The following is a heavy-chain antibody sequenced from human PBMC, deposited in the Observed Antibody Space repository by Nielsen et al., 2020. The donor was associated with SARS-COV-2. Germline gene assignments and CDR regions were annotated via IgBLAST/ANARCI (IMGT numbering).Heavy chain of an antibody. CDR1: GGSIGSYY. CDR2: IYYSGST. Sequence: SETLSLTCTVSGGSIGSYYWSWIRQPPGKGLEWIGYIYYSGSTNYNPSLKSRVTISVDTSKNQFSLKLSSVTAADTAVYYCARRSGSSHWLFDYWGQGTLVTVSS. D-gene: IGHD3-10*01. J-gene: IGHJ4*02. V-gene: IGHV4-59*01. CDR3: ARRSGSSHWLFDY.